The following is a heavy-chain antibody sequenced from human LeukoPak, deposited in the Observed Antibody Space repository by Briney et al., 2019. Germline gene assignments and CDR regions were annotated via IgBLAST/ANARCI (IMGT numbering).Heavy chain of an antibody. CDR2: INSDGSHT. Sequence: GGSLRLSCAASGFTFSDYYMSWIRQAPGEGLVWVARINSDGSHTDYADSVKGRFTISRDNAKNTLFLQMNSLRAEDTAVYFCVSGFLTGYCDYWGQGTLVTVSS. J-gene: IGHJ4*02. D-gene: IGHD3-9*01. V-gene: IGHV3-74*01. CDR1: GFTFSDYY. CDR3: VSGFLTGYCDY.